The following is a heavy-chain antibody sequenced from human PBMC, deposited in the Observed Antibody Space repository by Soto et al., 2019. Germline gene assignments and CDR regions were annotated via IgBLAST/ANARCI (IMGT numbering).Heavy chain of an antibody. D-gene: IGHD2-21*02. J-gene: IGHJ4*02. V-gene: IGHV1-3*05. CDR1: GYTFTSYA. Sequence: QVQLVQSGAEEKKPGASVKVSCKASGYTFTSYAMHWVRQAPGQRLEWMGWINAGNGNTKYSQKFQGRVTITSDTPASTAYMELSSLRSEDTAVYYCARAWVVVTAPDYWGQGTLVTVSS. CDR2: INAGNGNT. CDR3: ARAWVVVTAPDY.